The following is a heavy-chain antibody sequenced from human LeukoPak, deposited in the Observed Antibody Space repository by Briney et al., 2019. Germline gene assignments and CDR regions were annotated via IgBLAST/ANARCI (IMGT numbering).Heavy chain of an antibody. Sequence: GGSLRLSCAASGFTSSSYAMSWVRQAPGKGLEWVSAISGSGGSTYYADSVKGRFTISRDNSKNTLYLQMNSLRAEDTAVYYCAKGLYCSSTSCSTHYYYYYGMDVWGKGTTVTVSS. D-gene: IGHD2-2*01. V-gene: IGHV3-23*01. CDR2: ISGSGGST. CDR1: GFTSSSYA. J-gene: IGHJ6*04. CDR3: AKGLYCSSTSCSTHYYYYYGMDV.